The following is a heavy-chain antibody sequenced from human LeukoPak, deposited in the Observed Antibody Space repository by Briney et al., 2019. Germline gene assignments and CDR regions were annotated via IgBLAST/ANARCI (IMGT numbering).Heavy chain of an antibody. CDR3: ARKGPNYYDSSGYYSPPFDY. CDR1: GFTFSSYS. J-gene: IGHJ4*02. CDR2: ISSSSSTI. D-gene: IGHD3-22*01. V-gene: IGHV3-48*04. Sequence: GGSLRLSCAASGFTFSSYSMNWVRQAPGKGLEWVSYISSSSSTIYYADSVKGRFTISRDNAKNSLYLQMNSLRAEDTAVYYCARKGPNYYDSSGYYSPPFDYWGQGTLVTVSS.